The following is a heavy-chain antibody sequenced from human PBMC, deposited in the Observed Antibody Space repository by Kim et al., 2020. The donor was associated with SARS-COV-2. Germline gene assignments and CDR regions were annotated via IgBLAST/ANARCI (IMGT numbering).Heavy chain of an antibody. Sequence: GGSLRLSCAASGVTFSSYAMSWVRQAPGKGLEWVSAISGSGGSTYYADSVKGRFTISRDNSKNTLDLQMNSLRAEDTAVYYCAKDYYGSGSYYNWFDPWGQGTLVTVSS. J-gene: IGHJ5*02. CDR1: GVTFSSYA. D-gene: IGHD3-10*01. CDR3: AKDYYGSGSYYNWFDP. V-gene: IGHV3-23*01. CDR2: ISGSGGST.